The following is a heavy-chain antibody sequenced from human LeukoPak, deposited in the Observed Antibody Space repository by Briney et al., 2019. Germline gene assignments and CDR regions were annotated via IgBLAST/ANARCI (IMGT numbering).Heavy chain of an antibody. J-gene: IGHJ6*04. CDR2: IVDSGGST. CDR1: GFTFSTYA. Sequence: PGGSLRLSCAASGFTFSTYAMSWVRQAPGKGLEWVSGIVDSGGSTYYADSVKGRFSISRDNSKNTLYLQMNSLRAEDTAVYYCAELGITMIGGVWGKGTTVTISS. D-gene: IGHD3-10*02. V-gene: IGHV3-23*01. CDR3: AELGITMIGGV.